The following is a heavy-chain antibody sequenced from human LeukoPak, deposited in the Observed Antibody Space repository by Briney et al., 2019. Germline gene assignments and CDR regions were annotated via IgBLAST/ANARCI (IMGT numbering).Heavy chain of an antibody. D-gene: IGHD4-17*01. Sequence: ASVKVSCKASGGTFSSYAISWVRQAPGQGLEWMGGIIPIFGTANYAQKFQGRVTITADESTSTAYMELSSLRSEDTAVYYCASYGDGEGHFDYWGQGTLVTVSS. V-gene: IGHV1-69*13. J-gene: IGHJ4*02. CDR1: GGTFSSYA. CDR3: ASYGDGEGHFDY. CDR2: IIPIFGTA.